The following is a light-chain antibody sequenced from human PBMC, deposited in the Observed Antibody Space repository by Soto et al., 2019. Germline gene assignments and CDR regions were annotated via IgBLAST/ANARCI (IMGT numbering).Light chain of an antibody. CDR1: SSDVGGYNY. V-gene: IGLV2-8*01. CDR2: EVS. J-gene: IGLJ2*01. CDR3: SSYAGSNNLHVV. Sequence: QSVLTQPPSASGSPGQSVTISCTGTSSDVGGYNYVSWYQQHPGKAPKLMIYEVSKRPSGVPDRFSSSKSGNTASLTVSGLQAEDEADYYCSSYAGSNNLHVVFGGGTKLTVL.